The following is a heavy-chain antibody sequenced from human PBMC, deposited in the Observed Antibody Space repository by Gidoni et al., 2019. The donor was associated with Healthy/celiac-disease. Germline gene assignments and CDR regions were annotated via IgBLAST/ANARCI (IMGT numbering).Heavy chain of an antibody. J-gene: IGHJ4*02. D-gene: IGHD6-13*01. CDR2: IKSKTDGGTT. V-gene: IGHV3-15*01. CDR3: TTDLGYSSSWYAGD. CDR1: GFSFRNAW. Sequence: EVQLVESGGGWVKPEGSRRRSCAAYGFSFRNAWMSWVRRDPGKGPEWVGRIKSKTDGGTTAYAAHVKGRFTISRDESQNTLYPQMNSLKTDDTAVYYCTTDLGYSSSWYAGDWGQGTLVTVSS.